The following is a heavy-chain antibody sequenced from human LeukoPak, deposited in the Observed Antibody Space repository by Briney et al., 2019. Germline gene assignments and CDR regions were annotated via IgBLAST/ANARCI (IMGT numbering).Heavy chain of an antibody. CDR1: GFTFSSYA. J-gene: IGHJ4*02. Sequence: PGGSLRLSCAASGFTFSSYAMSWVRQAPGKGLEWVSAISGSGGSTYYADSVKGRFTISRDNSKNTLYLQMNSLRAEDTAVYYCARSRGGYNYLDYWGQGTLVTVSS. D-gene: IGHD5-24*01. CDR2: ISGSGGST. V-gene: IGHV3-23*01. CDR3: ARSRGGYNYLDY.